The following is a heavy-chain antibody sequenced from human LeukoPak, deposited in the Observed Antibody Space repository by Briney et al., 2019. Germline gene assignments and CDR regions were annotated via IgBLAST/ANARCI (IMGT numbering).Heavy chain of an antibody. J-gene: IGHJ4*02. Sequence: GASVKVSCKASGYIFTNYGVSWVRQAPGQGLEWMGWISAYSGDANYAQNLQGRVTMTTDTSTSTAYMELRSLRSDDTAVYYCARASLSTVSKSPLGYWGQGTLVTVSS. D-gene: IGHD4-11*01. CDR1: GYIFTNYG. CDR3: ARASLSTVSKSPLGY. V-gene: IGHV1-18*01. CDR2: ISAYSGDA.